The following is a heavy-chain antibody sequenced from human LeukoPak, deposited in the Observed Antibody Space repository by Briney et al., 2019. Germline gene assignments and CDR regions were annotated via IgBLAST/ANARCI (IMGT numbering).Heavy chain of an antibody. D-gene: IGHD6-13*01. CDR1: GFTFSSYS. J-gene: IGHJ4*02. Sequence: PGGSLRLSCAASGFTFSSYSMNWVRQAPGKGLEWVSSISSSSSYIYYADSVKGRFTISRDNAKNSLYLQMNSLRAEDTAVYYCARDPTSYSSSWDDYWGQGTLVTVSS. CDR3: ARDPTSYSSSWDDY. V-gene: IGHV3-21*01. CDR2: ISSSSSYI.